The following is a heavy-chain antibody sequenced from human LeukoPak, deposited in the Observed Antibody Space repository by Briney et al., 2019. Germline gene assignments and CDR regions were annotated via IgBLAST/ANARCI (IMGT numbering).Heavy chain of an antibody. V-gene: IGHV5-51*01. CDR2: IYPGDSDT. D-gene: IGHD1-26*01. Sequence: GESLKISCKGSGYIFTNYWIGWVRQMPGKGLEWMGIIYPGDSDTRYSPSFQGQVTISADKSISTAYLQWSSLKASDTAVYYCARRPGNSGSYRYFDYWGQGTLVTVSS. CDR1: GYIFTNYW. J-gene: IGHJ4*02. CDR3: ARRPGNSGSYRYFDY.